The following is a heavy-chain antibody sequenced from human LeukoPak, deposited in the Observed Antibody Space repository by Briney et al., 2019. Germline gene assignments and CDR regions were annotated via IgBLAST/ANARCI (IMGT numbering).Heavy chain of an antibody. J-gene: IGHJ4*02. Sequence: GGSLRLSCAASGFTFDDYGMSWVRQAPGKGLEWVSGINWNGGSTGCADSVKGRFTISRDNAKNSLYLQMNSLRAEDTASYYCARDGGSYSDYWGQGTLVTVSS. V-gene: IGHV3-20*04. CDR3: ARDGGSYSDY. D-gene: IGHD1-26*01. CDR2: INWNGGST. CDR1: GFTFDDYG.